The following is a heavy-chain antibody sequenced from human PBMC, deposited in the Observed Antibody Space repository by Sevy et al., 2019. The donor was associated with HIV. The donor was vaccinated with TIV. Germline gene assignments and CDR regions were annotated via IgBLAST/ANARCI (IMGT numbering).Heavy chain of an antibody. J-gene: IGHJ4*02. CDR2: ISHDGNYK. V-gene: IGHV3-30-3*01. CDR3: ARLFSCGGDCYYLDY. D-gene: IGHD2-21*02. Sequence: GGSLRLSCAASGFTFSNYDMHWVRQAPGKGLEWVAVISHDGNYKNYADSVKDRFTISRDDFKNTLYLQMSSLRPEDPAVDSCARLFSCGGDCYYLDYWGQGALVTVSS. CDR1: GFTFSNYD.